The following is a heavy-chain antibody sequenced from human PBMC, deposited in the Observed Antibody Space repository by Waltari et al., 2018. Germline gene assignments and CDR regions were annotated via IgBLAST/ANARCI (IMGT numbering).Heavy chain of an antibody. D-gene: IGHD3-10*01. CDR1: GGSISSGDYY. CDR3: ASYGSGSYYRGYGMDV. Sequence: QVQLQESGPGLVKPSQTLSLTCTVSGGSISSGDYYWSWIRQPPGKGLEWIGYIYYSGSTSYNPSLKSRVTISVDTSKNQFSLKLSSVTAADTAVYYCASYGSGSYYRGYGMDVWGQGTTVTVSS. CDR2: IYYSGST. J-gene: IGHJ6*02. V-gene: IGHV4-30-4*08.